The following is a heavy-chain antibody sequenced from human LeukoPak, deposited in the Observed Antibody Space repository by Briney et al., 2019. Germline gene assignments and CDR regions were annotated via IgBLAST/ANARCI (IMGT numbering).Heavy chain of an antibody. J-gene: IGHJ6*03. V-gene: IGHV4-34*01. D-gene: IGHD3-22*01. CDR2: INHSGST. CDR3: ARGRNYYDSSGYYYGHYYYMDV. CDR1: GGSFSGYY. Sequence: PSETLSLTCAVYGGSFSGYYWSWIRQPPGKGLEWIGEINHSGSTNYNPSLKSRVTISVDTSKNQFSLKLSSVTAADTAVYYCARGRNYYDSSGYYYGHYYYMDVWGKGTTVTVSS.